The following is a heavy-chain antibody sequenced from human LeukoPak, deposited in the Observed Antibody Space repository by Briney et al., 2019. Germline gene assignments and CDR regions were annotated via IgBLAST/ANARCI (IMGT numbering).Heavy chain of an antibody. CDR3: ASLRERSYYARGFDY. CDR2: IYYSGST. D-gene: IGHD1-26*01. V-gene: IGHV4-39*01. J-gene: IGHJ4*02. Sequence: SETLSLTCTVSGGSIGSSSYYWGWIRQPPGKGLAWIGSIYYSGSTYYNPSLKSRVTISVDTSKNQFSLKLTSVTAADTAVYYCASLRERSYYARGFDYWGQGTLVTVSS. CDR1: GGSIGSSSYY.